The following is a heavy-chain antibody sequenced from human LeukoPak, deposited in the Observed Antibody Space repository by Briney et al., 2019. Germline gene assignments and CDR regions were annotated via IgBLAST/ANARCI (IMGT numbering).Heavy chain of an antibody. V-gene: IGHV3-23*01. D-gene: IGHD6-19*01. J-gene: IGHJ4*02. Sequence: GGSMRLSGAASGFTFSSYAMSWVRQAPGKGLECVSAISGSGGSTYYADSVKGRFTISSDNSKNTLYLQMNSLRAEDTAVYYCAKEKLIRIAVAGAFDYWGQGTLVTVSS. CDR2: ISGSGGST. CDR3: AKEKLIRIAVAGAFDY. CDR1: GFTFSSYA.